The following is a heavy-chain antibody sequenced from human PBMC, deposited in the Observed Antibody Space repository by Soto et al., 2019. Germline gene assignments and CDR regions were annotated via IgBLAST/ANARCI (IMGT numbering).Heavy chain of an antibody. CDR2: ISSSGSTI. D-gene: IGHD1-26*01. J-gene: IGHJ3*02. V-gene: IGHV3-48*03. CDR3: AGISGSNSWAFDI. CDR1: GFTFSSYE. Sequence: PGGSLRLSCAASGFTFSSYEMNWVRQAPGKGLEWVSYISSSGSTIYYADSVKGRLTISRDNAKNSLYLQMNSLRAEDTAVYYCAGISGSNSWAFDIWGQGTMVTVSS.